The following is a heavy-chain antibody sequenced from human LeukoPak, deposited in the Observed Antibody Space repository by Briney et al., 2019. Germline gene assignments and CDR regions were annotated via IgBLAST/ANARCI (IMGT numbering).Heavy chain of an antibody. J-gene: IGHJ5*02. CDR3: ARGHYGYWFDP. Sequence: GGPLRLSCAASGFIFNKFSMNWVRQAPGTGLEWVSSINDSGVHIYYADSVKGRFTISRDNAKNSLYLQMNSLRVEDTAVYYCARGHYGYWFDPWGQGTLVTVSS. CDR2: INDSGVHI. D-gene: IGHD4-17*01. V-gene: IGHV3-21*01. CDR1: GFIFNKFS.